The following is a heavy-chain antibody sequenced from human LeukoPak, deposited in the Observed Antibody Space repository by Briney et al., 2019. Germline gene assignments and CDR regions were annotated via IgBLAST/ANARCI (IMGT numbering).Heavy chain of an antibody. CDR3: ARGHPGPSALKDFDY. D-gene: IGHD6-6*01. Sequence: GGSLRLSCAASGFTFSSYWMSWVRQAPGKGLEGVANIKQDGSEKYYVDSVKGRFTISRDNAKNSLYLQMNSLRAEDTAVYYCARGHPGPSALKDFDYWGQGTLVTVSS. J-gene: IGHJ4*02. CDR1: GFTFSSYW. V-gene: IGHV3-7*01. CDR2: IKQDGSEK.